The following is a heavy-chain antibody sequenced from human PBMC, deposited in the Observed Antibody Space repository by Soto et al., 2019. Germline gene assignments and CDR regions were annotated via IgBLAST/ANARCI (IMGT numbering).Heavy chain of an antibody. Sequence: EVQLLESGGGFVQPGGSLSLSCAASGFTFSSYAMSWVRQARGKGLEWVSAISGSGGSTYYADSVKGRFTISRDNSKNTLYLQMNSLRAEDTAVYYCAKGAVGTAAFFDYWGQGTLVTVSS. CDR2: ISGSGGST. J-gene: IGHJ4*02. D-gene: IGHD6-13*01. CDR3: AKGAVGTAAFFDY. CDR1: GFTFSSYA. V-gene: IGHV3-23*01.